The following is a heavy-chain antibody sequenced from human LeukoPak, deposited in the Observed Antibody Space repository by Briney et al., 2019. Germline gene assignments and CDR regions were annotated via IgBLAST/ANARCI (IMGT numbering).Heavy chain of an antibody. CDR2: IYASGST. Sequence: SETLSLTCTVSGGSISSYYWSWIRQPPGKGLEWIGYIYASGSTTYNPSLKSRVTISMDTSKRQFSLRLDSVTAADTAVYYCAEIPRDWGQGTLVTVSS. CDR3: AEIPRD. J-gene: IGHJ4*02. V-gene: IGHV4-4*09. CDR1: GGSISSYY.